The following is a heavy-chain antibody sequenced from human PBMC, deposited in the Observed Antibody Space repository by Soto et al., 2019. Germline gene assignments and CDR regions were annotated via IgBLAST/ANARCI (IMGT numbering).Heavy chain of an antibody. D-gene: IGHD3-3*01. J-gene: IGHJ5*02. V-gene: IGHV4-59*01. Sequence: QVQLQESGPGLVKPSETLSLTCTVSGGSISSYYWSWIRQPPGKGLEWIGYIYYSGSTNYNPSLKRRVTISVDTSKNQFSLKLSSVTAADTAVYYCARSSHTIFGVVISANWFDPWGQGTLVTVSS. CDR2: IYYSGST. CDR3: ARSSHTIFGVVISANWFDP. CDR1: GGSISSYY.